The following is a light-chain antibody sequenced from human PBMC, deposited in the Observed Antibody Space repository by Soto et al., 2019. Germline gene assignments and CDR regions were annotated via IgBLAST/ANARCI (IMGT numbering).Light chain of an antibody. CDR2: KAS. V-gene: IGKV1-5*03. Sequence: DIQMTQSPSTLSASVGDRVTITCRASQSISSWLAWYQQKPGKAPKLLIYKASSLESGVPSRFSGSGSGTEFTLTISSLQPDDFATYYCQHQGTFDQGTKLEIK. CDR3: QHQGT. J-gene: IGKJ2*01. CDR1: QSISSW.